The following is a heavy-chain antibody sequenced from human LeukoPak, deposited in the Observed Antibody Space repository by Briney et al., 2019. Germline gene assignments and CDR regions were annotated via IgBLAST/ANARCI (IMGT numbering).Heavy chain of an antibody. CDR1: GFTFSSYS. CDR3: AELGITMIGGV. V-gene: IGHV3-48*04. CDR2: ISSFSGTI. Sequence: SGGSLRLSCAASGFTFSSYSMNWVRQAPGKGLEWVSYISSFSGTINYADSVKGRFTISRDNAKNSLYLQMNSLRAEDTAVYYCAELGITMIGGVWGKGTTVTISS. D-gene: IGHD3-10*02. J-gene: IGHJ6*04.